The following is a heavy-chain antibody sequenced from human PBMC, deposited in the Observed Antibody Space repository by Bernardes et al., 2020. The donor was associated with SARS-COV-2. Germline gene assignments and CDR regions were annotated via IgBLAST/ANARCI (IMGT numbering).Heavy chain of an antibody. D-gene: IGHD3-22*01. CDR1: GFTFPHYA. CDR2: ISYDGNNK. Sequence: GGSLRLSCAASGFTFPHYAMHWVRQAPGRGLEWVAVISYDGNNKYYSDSVKGRFTVSRDNSKNTLFLQMNNLRNDDTALYYCLKSSSGYFYPDYWGQGTLVTVSS. V-gene: IGHV3-30-3*01. CDR3: LKSSSGYFYPDY. J-gene: IGHJ4*02.